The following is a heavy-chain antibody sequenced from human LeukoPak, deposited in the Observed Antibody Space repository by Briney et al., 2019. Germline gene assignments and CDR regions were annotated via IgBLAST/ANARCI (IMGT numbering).Heavy chain of an antibody. D-gene: IGHD1-1*01. CDR2: ISAYNGNT. Sequence: ASVKVSCKASGYTFTSYGISWVRQAPGQGLEWMGWISAYNGNTNYAQKFQGRVTMTRDTSISTAYMELSRLRSDDTAVYYCARGRYSPFFYYYYMDVWGKGTTVTVSS. V-gene: IGHV1-18*01. J-gene: IGHJ6*03. CDR1: GYTFTSYG. CDR3: ARGRYSPFFYYYYMDV.